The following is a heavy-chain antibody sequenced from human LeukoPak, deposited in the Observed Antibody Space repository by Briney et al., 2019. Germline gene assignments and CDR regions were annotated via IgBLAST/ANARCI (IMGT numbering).Heavy chain of an antibody. Sequence: AGGSLRLSCAASGFMFSTYWMSWIRQAPGKGLEWVSYISSSGSTIYYADSVKGRFTISRDNAKNSLYLQMNSLRAKDTAVYYCASSYSYGSLGFDYWGQGTLVTVSS. D-gene: IGHD5-18*01. CDR2: ISSSGSTI. J-gene: IGHJ4*02. CDR1: GFMFSTYW. CDR3: ASSYSYGSLGFDY. V-gene: IGHV3-11*01.